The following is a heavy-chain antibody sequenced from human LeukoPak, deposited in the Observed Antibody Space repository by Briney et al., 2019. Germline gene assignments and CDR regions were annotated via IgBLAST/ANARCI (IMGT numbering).Heavy chain of an antibody. Sequence: LGGSLEISCKGSGYNFTSYWIAWVRQMPGKGLEWRGNLYPGDSDTRYSPSFQGQVTISADKSISTAYLQWSSLKASDTAIYYCARRYYYDSHRYLDYWGQGPLVTVSS. CDR1: GYNFTSYW. V-gene: IGHV5-51*01. CDR2: LYPGDSDT. CDR3: ARRYYYDSHRYLDY. J-gene: IGHJ4*02. D-gene: IGHD3-22*01.